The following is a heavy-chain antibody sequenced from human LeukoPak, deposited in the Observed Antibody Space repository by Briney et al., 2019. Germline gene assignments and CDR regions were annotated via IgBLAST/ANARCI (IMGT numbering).Heavy chain of an antibody. CDR3: AKNWGPFDM. Sequence: GGSLRLCCAASGFTFSDSAMSWVRQAPGKGLEWVSSIGAADTYYADSVKGRFTISRDNSKNTLYLQLNSLRADDTAVYYCAKNWGPFDMRGQGTMVTVSS. D-gene: IGHD3-16*01. CDR2: IGAADT. CDR1: GFTFSDSA. J-gene: IGHJ3*02. V-gene: IGHV3-23*01.